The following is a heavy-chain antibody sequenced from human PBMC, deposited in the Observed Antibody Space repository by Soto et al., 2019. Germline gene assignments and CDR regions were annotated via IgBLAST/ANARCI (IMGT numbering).Heavy chain of an antibody. V-gene: IGHV3-13*05. J-gene: IGHJ6*02. Sequence: GGSLRLSCAASGFTLSSYDMHWVRQATGKGLEWVSAIGTAGDPYYPGSVKGRFTISRENAKNSLYLQMNSLRAGDTAVYYCARSPAYYYDSSGYYLFSHGMDVWGQGTTVTVSS. CDR2: IGTAGDP. CDR1: GFTLSSYD. CDR3: ARSPAYYYDSSGYYLFSHGMDV. D-gene: IGHD3-22*01.